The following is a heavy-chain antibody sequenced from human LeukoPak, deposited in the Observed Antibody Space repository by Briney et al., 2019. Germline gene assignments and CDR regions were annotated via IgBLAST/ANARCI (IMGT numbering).Heavy chain of an antibody. J-gene: IGHJ6*02. V-gene: IGHV3-48*03. CDR2: ISNSDTTI. D-gene: IGHD3-10*01. CDR3: ARGLVGYYAMDV. Sequence: GGSLRLSCAASEFTFRSYEMNWVRQAPGKGREWISYISNSDTTIDYADSVKGRFTISRDNAKNSLYLQMNSLRVEDTAVYYCARGLVGYYAMDVWGQGTTVTVSS. CDR1: EFTFRSYE.